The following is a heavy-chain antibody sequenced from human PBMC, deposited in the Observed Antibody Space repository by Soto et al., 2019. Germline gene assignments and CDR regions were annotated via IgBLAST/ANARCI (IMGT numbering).Heavy chain of an antibody. CDR1: GGTFSSYA. Sequence: QVQLVQSGAEVKKPGSSVKVSCKASGGTFSSYAINWVRQAPGQGLEWMGGIIPIFGTANYAQKFQGRVTITADESTSTAYMELSSLRSEDTAVYYCASRGLGYCSGGSCFGWFDPWGQGTLVTVSS. J-gene: IGHJ5*02. D-gene: IGHD2-15*01. V-gene: IGHV1-69*01. CDR3: ASRGLGYCSGGSCFGWFDP. CDR2: IIPIFGTA.